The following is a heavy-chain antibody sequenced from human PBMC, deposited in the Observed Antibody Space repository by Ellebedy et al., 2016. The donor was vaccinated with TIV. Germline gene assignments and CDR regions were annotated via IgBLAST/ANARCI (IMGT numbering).Heavy chain of an antibody. CDR1: GFTFSTDS. V-gene: IGHV3-21*06. CDR3: ARVGAYSIPGDFYGYYLDS. D-gene: IGHD2-21*02. Sequence: GESLKISXAASGFTFSTDSMTWVRQAPGKGLEWVAFIDPSSTYRHYADSIKGRGTISRDNAKNSVSVQLNNLRAEDTAVYYCARVGAYSIPGDFYGYYLDSWGPGTLVTVSS. CDR2: IDPSSTYR. J-gene: IGHJ4*02.